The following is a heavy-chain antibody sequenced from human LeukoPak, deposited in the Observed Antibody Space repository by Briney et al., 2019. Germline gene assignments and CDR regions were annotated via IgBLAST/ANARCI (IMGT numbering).Heavy chain of an antibody. D-gene: IGHD3-9*01. CDR1: GYTFASYG. J-gene: IGHJ5*02. Sequence: ASVKVSCKASGYTFASYGITWVRQAPGQGLEWMGWLSTYDGNTNYAQNLEGRVTMTTDTSTTTASMEVSSLRSEDTAVYYCARDPGALRYPEFNNWFDPWGQGTLVTVSS. CDR3: ARDPGALRYPEFNNWFDP. CDR2: LSTYDGNT. V-gene: IGHV1-18*01.